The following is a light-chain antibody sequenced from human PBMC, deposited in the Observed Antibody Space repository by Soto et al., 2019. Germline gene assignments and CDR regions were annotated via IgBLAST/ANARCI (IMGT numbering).Light chain of an antibody. V-gene: IGKV1-5*01. CDR1: QSINTW. J-gene: IGKJ3*01. CDR2: AVS. Sequence: DIQMTQSPSTLSASVGDRVTITCRASQSINTWLAWYQQKPGKAPKLLIFAVSTLHSGVPSRFSGTGSGTEFTLTVSNFQPEDFATYYCQQSNRFPFTFGPGTKVEVK. CDR3: QQSNRFPFT.